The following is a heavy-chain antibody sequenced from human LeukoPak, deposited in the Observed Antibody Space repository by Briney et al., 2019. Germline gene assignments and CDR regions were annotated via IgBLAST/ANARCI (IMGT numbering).Heavy chain of an antibody. Sequence: GGSLRLSCAASGFTFSTYWMSWVRQTPGKGLQWVANIKQDGSEKYYVDSVMGRFTISRDNAKNSLYLQMNGLRADDTAVYSCAKSFTSSSSDYWGQGTLVTVSS. CDR3: AKSFTSSSSDY. J-gene: IGHJ4*02. V-gene: IGHV3-7*03. D-gene: IGHD6-13*01. CDR2: IKQDGSEK. CDR1: GFTFSTYW.